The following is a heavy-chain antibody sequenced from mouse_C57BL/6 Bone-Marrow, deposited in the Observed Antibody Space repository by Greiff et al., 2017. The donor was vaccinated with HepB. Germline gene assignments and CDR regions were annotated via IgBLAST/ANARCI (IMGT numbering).Heavy chain of an antibody. CDR3: ARGGTAQALFAY. D-gene: IGHD3-2*02. J-gene: IGHJ3*01. Sequence: QVQLQQSGPELVKPGTSVKLSCKASGYTFTNYDLNWMKQRPGQGLEWIGWIYPRDGTSKYNEKFKGKATLTVDTSSSTTYMEFHSLTSEDSAVYFCARGGTAQALFAYWGQGTLVTVSA. CDR1: GYTFTNYD. CDR2: IYPRDGTS. V-gene: IGHV1-85*01.